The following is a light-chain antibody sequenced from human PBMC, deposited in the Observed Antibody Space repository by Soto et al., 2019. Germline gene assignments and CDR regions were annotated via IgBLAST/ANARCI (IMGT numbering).Light chain of an antibody. CDR2: AAS. Sequence: DIQMTQSPSTLSASVGDRVTITCRASQSVSDWLAWYQQKPGKAPKLLXVAASSLQSGVPSRFSGSRSGTDFTLXXSSLQPEDFATYYCQQSYSSPLTFGGGTKVDIK. V-gene: IGKV1-39*01. CDR3: QQSYSSPLT. CDR1: QSVSDW. J-gene: IGKJ4*01.